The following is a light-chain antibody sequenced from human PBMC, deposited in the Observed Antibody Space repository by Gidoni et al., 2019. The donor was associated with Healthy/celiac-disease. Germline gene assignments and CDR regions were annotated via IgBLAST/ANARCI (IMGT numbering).Light chain of an antibody. CDR2: LGS. CDR1: QSLLHSNGYNY. J-gene: IGKJ1*01. CDR3: MQALQTPRT. V-gene: IGKV2-28*01. Sequence: DIVMTQSPLSLPVTPGEPASISCMSSQSLLHSNGYNYLDWYLQKPGHSPQLLIYLGSNRASGVPDRFSGSGSGTDLTLKISRVEAEDVAVYYCMQALQTPRTFGQGTKVEIK.